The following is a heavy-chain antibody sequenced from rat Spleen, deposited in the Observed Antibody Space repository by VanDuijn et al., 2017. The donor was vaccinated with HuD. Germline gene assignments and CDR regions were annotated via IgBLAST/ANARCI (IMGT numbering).Heavy chain of an antibody. J-gene: IGHJ1*01. D-gene: IGHD2-2*01. V-gene: IGHV5-29*01. CDR3: ARAGYLRDWYFDF. Sequence: EVQLVESGGGLVQPGRSLKLSCAASGFTFSDYGLAWVRQAPTKGLEWVATISYADTSGHSGTYYRDSVKGRFSISRDDAKSTLYLQMDSLRSEDTATYHCARAGYLRDWYFDFWGPGAMVTVSS. CDR1: GFTFSDYG. CDR2: ISYADTSGHSGT.